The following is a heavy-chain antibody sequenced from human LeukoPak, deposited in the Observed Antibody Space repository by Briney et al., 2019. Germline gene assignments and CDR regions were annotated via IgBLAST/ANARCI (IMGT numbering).Heavy chain of an antibody. CDR1: GGSFSDYS. Sequence: SETLSLTCAVFGGSFSDYSWSWIRQPPGRGLEWIGEISHSGSTNYNPSLKSRVNISVDTPKNQFSLNLRSVTAADTAVYYCARRQHCSGTGCYLGRWFHPWGQGTLVTVSS. D-gene: IGHD2-2*01. CDR2: ISHSGST. J-gene: IGHJ5*02. V-gene: IGHV4-34*01. CDR3: ARRQHCSGTGCYLGRWFHP.